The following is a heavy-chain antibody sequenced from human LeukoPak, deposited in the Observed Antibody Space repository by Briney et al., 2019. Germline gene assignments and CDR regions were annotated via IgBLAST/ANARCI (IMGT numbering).Heavy chain of an antibody. CDR2: ISGSGGST. CDR3: AKGSHYYDSSGSLDY. V-gene: IGHV3-23*01. J-gene: IGHJ4*02. Sequence: GGSLRLSCAASGFTFSDYYTSWIRQAPGKGLEWVSAISGSGGSTYYADSVKGRFTISRDNSKNTLYLQMNSLRAEDTAVYYCAKGSHYYDSSGSLDYWGQGTLVTVSS. CDR1: GFTFSDYY. D-gene: IGHD3-22*01.